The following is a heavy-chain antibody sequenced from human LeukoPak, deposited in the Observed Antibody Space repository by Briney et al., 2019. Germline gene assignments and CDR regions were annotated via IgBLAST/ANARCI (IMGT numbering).Heavy chain of an antibody. D-gene: IGHD3-10*01. CDR2: ISYDGSNK. Sequence: PGGSLTLSCAASGLTFSNYCMHWVRQAPEKGREWVALISYDGSNKYHADSVKGRFTISRDNSKNTLYLQMISLRAEDTAVYYCANYGSVSYFAYWGQGTLVTVSS. CDR1: GLTFSNYC. J-gene: IGHJ4*02. V-gene: IGHV3-30*18. CDR3: ANYGSVSYFAY.